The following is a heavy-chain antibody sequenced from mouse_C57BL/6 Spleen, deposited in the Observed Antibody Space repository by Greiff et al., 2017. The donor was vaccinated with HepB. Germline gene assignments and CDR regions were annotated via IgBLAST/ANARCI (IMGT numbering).Heavy chain of an antibody. D-gene: IGHD3-2*02. CDR3: TRSLDSSGPFAY. Sequence: VQLQQSGAELVRPGASVTLSCKASGYTFTDYEMHWVKQTPVHGLEWIGAIDPETGGTAYNQKFKGKAILTADKSSSTAYMELRSLTSEDSAVYYCTRSLDSSGPFAYRGQGTLVTVSA. V-gene: IGHV1-15*01. CDR1: GYTFTDYE. J-gene: IGHJ3*01. CDR2: IDPETGGT.